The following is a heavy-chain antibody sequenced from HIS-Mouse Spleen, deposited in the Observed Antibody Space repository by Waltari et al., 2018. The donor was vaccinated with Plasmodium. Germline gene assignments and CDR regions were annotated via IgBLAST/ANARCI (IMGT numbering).Heavy chain of an antibody. CDR2: IKQDGSEK. J-gene: IGHJ2*01. CDR1: GFTVSRYW. Sequence: EVQLVESGGGLVQPGGSLRLSCASCGFTVSRYWMSWVRQAPGKGLEWVANIKQDGSEKYYVDSVKGRFTISRDNAKNSLYLQMNSLRAEDTAVYYCASSWYWYFDLWGRGTLVTVSS. V-gene: IGHV3-7*01. CDR3: ASSWYWYFDL. D-gene: IGHD6-13*01.